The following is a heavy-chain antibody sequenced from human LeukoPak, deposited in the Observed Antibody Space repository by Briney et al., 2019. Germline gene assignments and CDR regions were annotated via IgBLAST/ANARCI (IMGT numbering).Heavy chain of an antibody. CDR1: GGSISSGGYY. CDR2: IYHSGNT. V-gene: IGHV4-31*03. D-gene: IGHD4-17*01. CDR3: ARIDYGDYRLDY. Sequence: SETLSLTCTVSGGSISSGGYYWSWIRQRPGKGLEWIGYIYHSGNTYYNPSLKSRVTISVDTSKNQFSLKVSSVTAADTAVYYCARIDYGDYRLDYWGQGTLVTVSS. J-gene: IGHJ4*02.